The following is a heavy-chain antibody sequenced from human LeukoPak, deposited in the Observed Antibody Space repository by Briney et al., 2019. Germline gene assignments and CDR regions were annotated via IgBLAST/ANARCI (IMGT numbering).Heavy chain of an antibody. V-gene: IGHV3-30*04. CDR1: GFAIIGYA. J-gene: IGHJ5*02. CDR3: TRTGLGDRLGNGLDA. CDR2: ISHDATE. D-gene: IGHD3-9*01. Sequence: GGSLRLSCAASGFAIIGYAMYWVRQAPGKGLEFVASISHDATERYRESVKGRFTISRDTSKKTVYLQMNTLRAEDSALYYCTRTGLGDRLGNGLDAWGQGTQVTVSS.